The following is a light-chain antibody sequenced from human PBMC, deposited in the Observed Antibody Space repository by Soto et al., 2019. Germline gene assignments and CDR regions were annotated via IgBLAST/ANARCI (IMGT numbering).Light chain of an antibody. CDR2: AAS. J-gene: IGKJ2*01. CDR3: QQYINHPYT. Sequence: DIQMTQSPSSLSASVGDTVTITCRASRGINNYLAWFQQRPGKAPRSLIYAASSLQSGVPWRIIGSGSGTDFTLTITNLQPEDFATYYCQQYINHPYTFGQGTTLGIK. V-gene: IGKV1-16*01. CDR1: RGINNY.